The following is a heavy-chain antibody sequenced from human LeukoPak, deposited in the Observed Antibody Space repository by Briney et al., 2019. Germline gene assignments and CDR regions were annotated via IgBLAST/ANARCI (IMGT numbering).Heavy chain of an antibody. CDR2: INPNSGGT. J-gene: IGHJ4*02. CDR1: GYTFTGYY. CDR3: ARGTVGATIDY. D-gene: IGHD1-26*01. Sequence: GASVKVSCKASGYTFTGYYMHWVRQAPGQGLERMGWINPNSGGTNYAQKFQGRVTITADKSTSTAYMELSSLRSEDTAVYYCARGTVGATIDYWGQGTLVTVSS. V-gene: IGHV1-2*02.